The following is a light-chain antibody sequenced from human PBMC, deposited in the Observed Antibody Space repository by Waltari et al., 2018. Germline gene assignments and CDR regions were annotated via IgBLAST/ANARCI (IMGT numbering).Light chain of an antibody. V-gene: IGLV3-21*02. CDR2: GDS. J-gene: IGLJ2*01. CDR1: SIGSES. Sequence: SYVLTQPPSVSVAPGQAARITCGGNSIGSESVHWYQQRPGQAPVLVVYGDSDRPAGIPERCDGSNAGTPATLTISGGEAGDEADYYCQVWHSSSDHVVFGGGTKLTVL. CDR3: QVWHSSSDHVV.